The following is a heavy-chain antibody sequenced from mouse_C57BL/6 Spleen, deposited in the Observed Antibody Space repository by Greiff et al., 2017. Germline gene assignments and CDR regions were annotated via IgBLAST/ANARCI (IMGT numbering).Heavy chain of an antibody. CDR1: GFTFSSYA. V-gene: IGHV5-4*03. Sequence: EVMLVESGGGLVKPGGSLKLSCAASGFTFSSYAMSWVRQTPEKRLEWVATISDGGSYTYYPDNVKGRFTISRDNAKNNLYLQMSQLKSEDTAMYYCARGGTTNVTTYYFDYWGQGTTLTVSS. D-gene: IGHD2-12*01. CDR3: ARGGTTNVTTYYFDY. CDR2: ISDGGSYT. J-gene: IGHJ2*01.